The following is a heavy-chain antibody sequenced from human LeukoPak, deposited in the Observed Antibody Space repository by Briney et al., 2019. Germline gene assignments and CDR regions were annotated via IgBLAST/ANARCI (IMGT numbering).Heavy chain of an antibody. CDR2: ISYSGST. CDR3: ARRVLMSSAGVPDTWLDP. D-gene: IGHD6-19*01. Sequence: NTSETLSLTCTVSGSSVSNYYWNWIRQPPGKGLEWLGHISYSGSTIYNPSPNSRVTISLDTSKNQFSLSLNSVTAADTAVYFCARRVLMSSAGVPDTWLDPWGQGTLVTVSS. V-gene: IGHV4-59*08. CDR1: GSSVSNYY. J-gene: IGHJ5*02.